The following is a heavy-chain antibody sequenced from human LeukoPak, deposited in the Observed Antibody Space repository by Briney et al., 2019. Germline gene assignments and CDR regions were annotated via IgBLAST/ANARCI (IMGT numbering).Heavy chain of an antibody. Sequence: ASVKVSCMASGYTFTSYAISWVRQAPGQGLEWMGLISVYNDNTNYAQKFQDRVTMTTDTSTSTAYMELSSLRSDDTAVYYCARNPMVSGYFYYMDVWGKRTTVTVSS. CDR3: ARNPMVSGYFYYMDV. CDR2: ISVYNDNT. J-gene: IGHJ6*03. D-gene: IGHD3-10*01. V-gene: IGHV1-18*04. CDR1: GYTFTSYA.